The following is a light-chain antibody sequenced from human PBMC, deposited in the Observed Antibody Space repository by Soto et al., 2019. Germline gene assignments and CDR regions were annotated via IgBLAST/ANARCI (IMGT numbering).Light chain of an antibody. CDR2: GAS. V-gene: IGKV3-20*01. J-gene: IGKJ5*01. CDR3: QQYVISVT. Sequence: EIVLTQSPGTLSLSPGERATLSCRASQSVSSRLAWYQQKPGQAPRLLIYGASNRATGIPERFSGSGSGTDFTLTISRLEPQDSAIYYCQQYVISVTFGQGTRLEIK. CDR1: QSVSSR.